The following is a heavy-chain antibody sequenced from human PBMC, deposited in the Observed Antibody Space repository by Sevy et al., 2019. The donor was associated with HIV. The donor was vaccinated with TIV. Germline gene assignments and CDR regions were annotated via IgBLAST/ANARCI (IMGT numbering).Heavy chain of an antibody. CDR3: ARTVHIRDFFFDY. Sequence: ASVKVSCKASGYTFTGYYMHWVRQAPGQGLEWMGWINPNSGGTNYAQKFQGRVTMTRDTCISTAYMELSRLTSDDTAVYYCARTVHIRDFFFDYWGQGTLVTVSS. J-gene: IGHJ4*02. CDR1: GYTFTGYY. D-gene: IGHD1-20*01. V-gene: IGHV1-2*02. CDR2: INPNSGGT.